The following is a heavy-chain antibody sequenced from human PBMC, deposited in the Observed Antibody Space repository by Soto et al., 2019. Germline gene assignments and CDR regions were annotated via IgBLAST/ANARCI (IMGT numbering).Heavy chain of an antibody. J-gene: IGHJ1*01. CDR1: GGSFTSTNYF. CDR2: MYYNGKT. Sequence: QLQESGPGLVKPSETLSLTCTVSGGSFTSTNYFWGWIRQPPGKGLEWIGYMYYNGKTFYSPSLKSRFTMSVCTSKRQFSLDLSSVTAADTAMYYCARLQIYDSRSAPTPIFHPWGLGAMVTVSS. CDR3: ARLQIYDSRSAPTPIFHP. D-gene: IGHD3-22*01. V-gene: IGHV4-39*01.